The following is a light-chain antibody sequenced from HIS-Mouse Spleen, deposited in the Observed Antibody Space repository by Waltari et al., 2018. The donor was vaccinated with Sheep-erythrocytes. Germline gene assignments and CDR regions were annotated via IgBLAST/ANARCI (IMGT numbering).Light chain of an antibody. CDR1: SSDVGGYNY. CDR3: CSYAGSYNDV. J-gene: IGLJ1*01. Sequence: QSALTQPRSVSGSPGQSVTISCTGTSSDVGGYNYVSWYQQHPVKAPKLMIYDVSKRPSRVPGRFSVSKSGNTACLNISGLQAEDEADYYCCSYAGSYNDVFATGDKVTVL. V-gene: IGLV2-11*01. CDR2: DVS.